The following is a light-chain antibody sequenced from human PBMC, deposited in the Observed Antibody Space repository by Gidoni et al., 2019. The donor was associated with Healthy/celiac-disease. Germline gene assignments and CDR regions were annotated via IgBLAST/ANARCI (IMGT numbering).Light chain of an antibody. J-gene: IGKJ4*01. CDR2: DAS. V-gene: IGKV1-33*01. CDR1: HDISNY. CDR3: QQYDNLPPLT. Sequence: DIQMTQSPSSLSAPVGDRVNITCQASHDISNYLNWYQQKPGKAPKLLIYDASNLETGVPSRFSGSGSGTDFTFTIISLQPEDIATYYCQQYDNLPPLTFXAXTKVEIK.